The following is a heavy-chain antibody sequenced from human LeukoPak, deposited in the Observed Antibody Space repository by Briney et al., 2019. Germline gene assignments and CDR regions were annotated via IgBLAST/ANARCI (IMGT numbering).Heavy chain of an antibody. CDR2: ISAYNGNT. Sequence: ASVKVSCKASGYTFTSYGISWVRQAPGQGLEWMGWISAYNGNTNYAQKLQGRGTITTDTSTSTAYMELRSLRSDDTAVYYCARGPPQEDYVWGSYRSDYWGQGTLVTVSS. CDR1: GYTFTSYG. V-gene: IGHV1-18*01. J-gene: IGHJ4*02. D-gene: IGHD3-16*02. CDR3: ARGPPQEDYVWGSYRSDY.